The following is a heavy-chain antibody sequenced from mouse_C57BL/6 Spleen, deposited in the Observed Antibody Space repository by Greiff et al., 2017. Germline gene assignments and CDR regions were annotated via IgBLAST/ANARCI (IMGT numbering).Heavy chain of an antibody. CDR3: TRSYYGSSGY. Sequence: QVQLQQSGAELVRPGASVTLSCKASGYTFTDYEMHWVKQTPVHGLEWIGAIDPETGGTAYNQKFKGKAILTADKSSSTAYMELRSLTSEDSAVYYCTRSYYGSSGYWGQGTTLTVSS. CDR2: IDPETGGT. D-gene: IGHD1-1*01. CDR1: GYTFTDYE. J-gene: IGHJ2*01. V-gene: IGHV1-15*01.